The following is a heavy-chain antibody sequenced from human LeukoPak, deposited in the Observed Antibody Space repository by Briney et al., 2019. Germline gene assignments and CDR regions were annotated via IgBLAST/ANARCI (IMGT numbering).Heavy chain of an antibody. CDR2: MSSSSSSI. Sequence: GGSLRLSCAASGFTFSSYGMNWVRRAPGKGLEWLSYMSSSSSSIYYADSVKGRFTISRDNAKNTLYLQMNSLRDEDTAAYHCARAPVMTAIWDYWGQGTLVTVSS. CDR1: GFTFSSYG. J-gene: IGHJ4*02. CDR3: ARAPVMTAIWDY. D-gene: IGHD2-21*02. V-gene: IGHV3-48*02.